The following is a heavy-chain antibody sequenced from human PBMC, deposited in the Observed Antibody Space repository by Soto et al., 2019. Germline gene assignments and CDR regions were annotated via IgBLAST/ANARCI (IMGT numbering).Heavy chain of an antibody. Sequence: AVGSLRLSCAASGFTFSSFALSWVRQAPGKGLEWVSAISGSGDGTDYADSVKGRFTISRDNSKNTLYLQMNSLRAEDTAVYYCAGPGYSSQDYWGQGARVTVSS. CDR1: GFTFSSFA. CDR2: ISGSGDGT. V-gene: IGHV3-23*01. D-gene: IGHD5-18*01. CDR3: AGPGYSSQDY. J-gene: IGHJ4*02.